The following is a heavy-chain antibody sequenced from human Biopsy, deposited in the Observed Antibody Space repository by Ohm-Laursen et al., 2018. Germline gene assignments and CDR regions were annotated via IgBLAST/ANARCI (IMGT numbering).Heavy chain of an antibody. CDR1: GKTFSDYR. CDR3: GNEVHGRDY. V-gene: IGHV4-34*08. CDR2: INQAGTT. J-gene: IGHJ4*02. D-gene: IGHD2-15*01. Sequence: SETLSLTWAVFGKTFSDYRWSWIRQPPGKGLGWIGQINQAGTTNYNPSLKSRVSISADASKYEFSLRLTSVTAADTAVYLCGNEVHGRDYWGLGAQVTVSS.